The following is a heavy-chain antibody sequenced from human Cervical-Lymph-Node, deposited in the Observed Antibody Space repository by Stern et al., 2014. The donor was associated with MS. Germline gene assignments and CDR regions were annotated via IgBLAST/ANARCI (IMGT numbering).Heavy chain of an antibody. CDR1: GYTFTSYW. Sequence: EVQLEESGPEVKRPGESLKISCQASGYTFTSYWIGWVRQMPGKGLEWFAIIFPGGSDIRYSPSFQGPVTISADKSSSTAYLQWNTLKASDTAIYYCARQRYFDYWGQGTLVTVSS. V-gene: IGHV5-51*01. CDR2: IFPGGSDI. CDR3: ARQRYFDY. J-gene: IGHJ4*02.